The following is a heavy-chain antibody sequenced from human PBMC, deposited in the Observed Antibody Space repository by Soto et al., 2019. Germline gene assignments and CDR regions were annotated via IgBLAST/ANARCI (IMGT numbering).Heavy chain of an antibody. CDR3: ARCTVDTIVTSGWCHYLDP. D-gene: IGHD6-19*01. Sequence: EVQLLDSGGGLVQPGGSLRLSCAASGFTFSSSAMSWVRQAPGKVLEWAAAVSGSGGTTYYADSVRGRFTISRDNSKNTLYLQMNSLRAEDTAIYFCARCTVDTIVTSGWCHYLDPWGQGTLVTVSS. CDR2: VSGSGGTT. J-gene: IGHJ5*02. V-gene: IGHV3-23*01. CDR1: GFTFSSSA.